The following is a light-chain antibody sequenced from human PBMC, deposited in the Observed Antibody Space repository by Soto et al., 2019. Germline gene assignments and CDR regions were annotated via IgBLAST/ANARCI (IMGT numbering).Light chain of an antibody. CDR3: QQFDKWPII. Sequence: EIVLTQSPATLSVSPGERATLSCRASQSVSTNLAWYQQKPGQVPRLLISGASTRANDIPARFSGSGSGTEFTLIISSLQSEDLAVYYCQQFDKWPIIFGQGTRLEIK. J-gene: IGKJ5*01. V-gene: IGKV3-15*01. CDR2: GAS. CDR1: QSVSTN.